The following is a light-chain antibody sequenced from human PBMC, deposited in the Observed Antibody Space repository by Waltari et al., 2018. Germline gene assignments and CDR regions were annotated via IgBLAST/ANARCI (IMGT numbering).Light chain of an antibody. V-gene: IGKV4-1*01. Sequence: DIVMTQSPDSLAVSLGARAPINYKSSQDGRQNFFAGYQQKPRQPPKLLIYWASNRESGVPDRFSGSGSGTDVTLTISSLQAEDVAVYYCQQYHSSPPTFGQGTKVEIK. CDR2: WAS. CDR1: QDGRQNF. J-gene: IGKJ2*01. CDR3: QQYHSSPPT.